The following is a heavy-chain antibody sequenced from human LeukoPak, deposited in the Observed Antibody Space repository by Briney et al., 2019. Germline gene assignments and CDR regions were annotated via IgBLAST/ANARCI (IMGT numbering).Heavy chain of an antibody. V-gene: IGHV3-21*01. Sequence: GGSLRLSCAASGFNFRSYSMNWVRQAPGKGLEWVSSLTSSRYIYDADSVKGRFIISRDNAKNSLYLQMDSLRAEDTAVYYCARGGGYSYGTFFDYWGQGSLVTVSS. CDR3: ARGGGYSYGTFFDY. J-gene: IGHJ4*02. CDR2: LTSSRYI. CDR1: GFNFRSYS. D-gene: IGHD5-18*01.